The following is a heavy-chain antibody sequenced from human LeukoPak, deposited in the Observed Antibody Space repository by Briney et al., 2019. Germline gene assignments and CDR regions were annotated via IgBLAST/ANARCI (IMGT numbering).Heavy chain of an antibody. CDR2: IYASGST. Sequence: SETLSLTGTVSGGSISSGTYYWSWIRQPAGKGLEWIGRIYASGSTNYNPSLKSRVTISVDTSKNQFSLKLSSVTAADTAVYYCARDQLGYCSSTSCSPFDYWGQGTLVTVSS. J-gene: IGHJ4*02. V-gene: IGHV4-61*02. CDR1: GGSISSGTYY. CDR3: ARDQLGYCSSTSCSPFDY. D-gene: IGHD2-2*01.